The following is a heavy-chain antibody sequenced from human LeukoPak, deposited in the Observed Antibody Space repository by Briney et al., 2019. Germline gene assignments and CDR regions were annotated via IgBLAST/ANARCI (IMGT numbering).Heavy chain of an antibody. J-gene: IGHJ4*02. Sequence: GGSLRLSCAASGFTFRTYWLSWVRQAPGKGLEWVANINEDGGETYYVDSVKGRFTISRDNAKNSLYLQMSSLRVEDTAMYYCSRETLRFSGDYWGQGTLVTVSS. D-gene: IGHD3-3*01. CDR2: INEDGGET. CDR3: SRETLRFSGDY. V-gene: IGHV3-7*01. CDR1: GFTFRTYW.